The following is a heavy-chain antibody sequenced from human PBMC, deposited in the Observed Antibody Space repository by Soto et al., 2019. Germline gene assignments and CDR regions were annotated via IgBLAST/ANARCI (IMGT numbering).Heavy chain of an antibody. D-gene: IGHD3-3*01. V-gene: IGHV2-5*01. CDR1: GFSLSTSGVG. Sequence: QITLKESGPPLVKPTQTLTLTCTFSGFSLSTSGVGVGWIRQPPGKALEWRALIYWNDDKRYSPSLKSSLTSTEDTSKKQVVLTMTNMDPVDTGSYYGAHLLRITIFGVVIRYFGCWGQGTLVTVSS. CDR2: IYWNDDK. J-gene: IGHJ4*02. CDR3: AHLLRITIFGVVIRYFGC.